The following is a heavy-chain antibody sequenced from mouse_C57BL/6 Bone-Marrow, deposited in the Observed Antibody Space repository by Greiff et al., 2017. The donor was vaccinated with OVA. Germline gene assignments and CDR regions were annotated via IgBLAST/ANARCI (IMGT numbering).Heavy chain of an antibody. CDR2: IDPEDGAT. CDR1: GFNIKDYY. V-gene: IGHV14-2*01. CDR3: YIELYYFDY. Sequence: EVQLQQSGAELVKPGASVKLSCTASGFNIKDYYMHWVKQRPEQGLEWIGRIDPEDGATKYAPHFQGKATITADTSSNTAYLQLSSLTSEDTAVYYFYIELYYFDYWGQGTTLTVSS. J-gene: IGHJ2*01. D-gene: IGHD3-3*01.